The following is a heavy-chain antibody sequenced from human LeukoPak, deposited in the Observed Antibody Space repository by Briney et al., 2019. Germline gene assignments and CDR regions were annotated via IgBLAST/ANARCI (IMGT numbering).Heavy chain of an antibody. D-gene: IGHD3-10*01. V-gene: IGHV4-39*01. Sequence: QSSETLSLTCTVSGGSISSSSYYWGWIRQTPGKGLEWIGSIYYSGSTYYNPSLKNRVTISVDTSKNQFSLKLSSATAADTAVYYCASEARMEFGGTDYYGMDVWGQGTTVTVSS. CDR3: ASEARMEFGGTDYYGMDV. CDR2: IYYSGST. J-gene: IGHJ6*02. CDR1: GGSISSSSYY.